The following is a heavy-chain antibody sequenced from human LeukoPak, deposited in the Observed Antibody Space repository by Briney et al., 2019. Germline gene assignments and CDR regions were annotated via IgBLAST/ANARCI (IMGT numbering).Heavy chain of an antibody. Sequence: GRSLRLSCAASGFTFDDYAMHWVRQAPGKGLEWVSGISWNSETIGYVDSVKGRFTISRDNAKNSLFLQMKSLRVEDTALYYCTKPFGPWGQGTLVTVSS. CDR2: ISWNSETI. CDR3: TKPFGP. J-gene: IGHJ5*02. CDR1: GFTFDDYA. V-gene: IGHV3-9*01.